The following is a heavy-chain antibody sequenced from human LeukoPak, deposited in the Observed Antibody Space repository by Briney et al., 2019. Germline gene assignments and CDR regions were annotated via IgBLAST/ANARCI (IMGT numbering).Heavy chain of an antibody. Sequence: GGSLRLSCAASGFTFSSYGMHWVRQAPGKGLEWVAVISYDGSNKYYADSVKGRFTISRDNSKNTLYLQMNSLRAEDTAVYYCAKVTMVRGAQHGMDVWGQGTTVTVSS. V-gene: IGHV3-30*18. CDR3: AKVTMVRGAQHGMDV. CDR1: GFTFSSYG. J-gene: IGHJ6*02. D-gene: IGHD3-10*01. CDR2: ISYDGSNK.